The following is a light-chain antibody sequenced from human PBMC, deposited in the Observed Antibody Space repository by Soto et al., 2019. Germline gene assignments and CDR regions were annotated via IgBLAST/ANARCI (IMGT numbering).Light chain of an antibody. CDR1: QSVSSN. CDR2: GAS. Sequence: EIVMTQSPATLSVSPGERATLSCRASQSVSSNLAWYQQKPGQAPRLLIYGASTRATGIPARFSGSGSGTEFTLTISSLPSEDFAVYYCQQYNNWPLTFGRGTKVEIK. CDR3: QQYNNWPLT. V-gene: IGKV3-15*01. J-gene: IGKJ4*01.